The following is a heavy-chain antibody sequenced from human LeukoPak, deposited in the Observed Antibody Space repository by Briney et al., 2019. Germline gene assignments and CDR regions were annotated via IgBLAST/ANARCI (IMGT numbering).Heavy chain of an antibody. CDR3: ARGSYGNYDY. Sequence: PGGSLRLSCAAPGFTFNTYSMNWVRQAPGEGLEWVSSISPTSGHIYYADSVKGRFTISRDNAQSSLYLQMSSLRAEDTAVYYCARGSYGNYDYWGQGSLVTVSS. J-gene: IGHJ4*02. V-gene: IGHV3-21*01. CDR2: ISPTSGHI. D-gene: IGHD4-11*01. CDR1: GFTFNTYS.